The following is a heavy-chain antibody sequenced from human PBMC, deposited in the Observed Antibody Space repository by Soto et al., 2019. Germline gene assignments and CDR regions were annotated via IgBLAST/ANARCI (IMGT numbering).Heavy chain of an antibody. CDR1: GFTFSSYA. D-gene: IGHD6-19*01. V-gene: IGHV3-30-3*01. CDR3: ARESRGTVAAKIGDY. Sequence: GGSLRLSCAASGFTFSSYAMHWVRQAPGKGLEWVAVISYDGSNKYYADSVKGRFTISRDNSKNTLHLQMNSLRAEDTAVYYCARESRGTVAAKIGDYWGQGTLVTVSS. J-gene: IGHJ4*02. CDR2: ISYDGSNK.